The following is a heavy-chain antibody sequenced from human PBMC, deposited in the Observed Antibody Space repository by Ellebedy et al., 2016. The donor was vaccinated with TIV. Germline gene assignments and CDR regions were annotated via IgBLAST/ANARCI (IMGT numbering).Heavy chain of an antibody. CDR3: ETYSSSWLPYFHYGMDV. CDR2: IYYNGST. D-gene: IGHD6-13*01. J-gene: IGHJ6*02. CDR1: GGSISRSSYY. V-gene: IGHV4-39*01. Sequence: MPSETLSLTCTVSGGSISRSSYYWGWLRQPPGKGLEWIGSIYYNGSTYYTPSPKSRVTISVDTSKNQFSLKLSSVTAADTAVYYCETYSSSWLPYFHYGMDVWGQGTTVTVSS.